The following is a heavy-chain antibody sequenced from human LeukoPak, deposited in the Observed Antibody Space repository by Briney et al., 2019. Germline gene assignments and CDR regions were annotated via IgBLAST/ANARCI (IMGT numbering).Heavy chain of an antibody. J-gene: IGHJ4*02. CDR3: ARDDSHRFDY. CDR1: GFTFSSYA. V-gene: IGHV3-30*04. D-gene: IGHD2-21*01. Sequence: PGGSLRLSCAASGFTFSSYAMHWVRQAPGKGLEWVAVISYDGSNKYYADSVKGRFTISRDNSKNTLYLQMNSQRAEDTAVYYCARDDSHRFDYWGQGTLVTVSS. CDR2: ISYDGSNK.